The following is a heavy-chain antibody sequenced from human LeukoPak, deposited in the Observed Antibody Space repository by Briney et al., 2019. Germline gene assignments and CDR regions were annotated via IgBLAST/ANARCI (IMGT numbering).Heavy chain of an antibody. CDR1: GGSISSGGYS. D-gene: IGHD1-26*01. CDR2: IYHSGST. V-gene: IGHV4-30-2*01. CDR3: AKAPKVGGTKAFDH. J-gene: IGHJ4*01. Sequence: SQTLSLTCAVSGGSISSGGYSWSWIRQPPGKGLEWIGYIYHSGSTYYNPSLKSRVTISVDRSKNQFSLKLSSVTAADTAVYYCAKAPKVGGTKAFDHWGQGNLVNVSS.